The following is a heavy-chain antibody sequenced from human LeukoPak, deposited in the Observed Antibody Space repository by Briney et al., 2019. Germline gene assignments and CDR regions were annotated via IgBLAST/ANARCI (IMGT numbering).Heavy chain of an antibody. V-gene: IGHV4-38-2*02. CDR3: ARAYYYDSSGYYNNYYYYYYMDV. J-gene: IGHJ6*03. CDR2: IYHSGST. D-gene: IGHD3-22*01. CDR1: GYSISSGYY. Sequence: SETLSLTCTVSGYSISSGYYWGWIRQPPGKGLEWIGSIYHSGSTYYNPSLKSRVTISVDTSKNQFSLKLSSVTAADTAVYYCARAYYYDSSGYYNNYYYYYYMDVWGKGTTVTVSS.